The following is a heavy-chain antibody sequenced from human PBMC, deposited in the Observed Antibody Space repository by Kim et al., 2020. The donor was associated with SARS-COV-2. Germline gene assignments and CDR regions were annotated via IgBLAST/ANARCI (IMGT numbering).Heavy chain of an antibody. V-gene: IGHV1-69*13. CDR1: GGTFSSYA. J-gene: IGHJ5*02. Sequence: SVKVSCKASGGTFSSYAISWVRQAPGQGLEWMGGIIPIFGTANYAQKFQGRVTITADESTSTAYMELSSLRSEDTAVYYCARHPQLVLLYNWFDPWGQGTLVTVSS. CDR3: ARHPQLVLLYNWFDP. CDR2: IIPIFGTA. D-gene: IGHD6-13*01.